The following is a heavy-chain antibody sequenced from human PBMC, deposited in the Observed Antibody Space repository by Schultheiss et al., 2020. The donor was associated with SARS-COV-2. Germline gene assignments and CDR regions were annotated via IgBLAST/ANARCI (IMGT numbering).Heavy chain of an antibody. Sequence: GGSLRLSCAASGFTFGTYNMHWVRQAPGKGLEFVASIRSSGRDIYYADSMQGRFTVSRDNANNSLYLQMNSLRAEDTAVYYCARVHGPYYYAMDVWGQGTTVTVSS. CDR1: GFTFGTYN. CDR3: ARVHGPYYYAMDV. J-gene: IGHJ6*02. CDR2: IRSSGRDI. V-gene: IGHV3-21*04.